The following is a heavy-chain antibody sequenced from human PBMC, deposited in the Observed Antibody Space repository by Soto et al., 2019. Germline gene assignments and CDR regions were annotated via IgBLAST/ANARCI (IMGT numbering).Heavy chain of an antibody. CDR3: ARAGYPLDAFDI. CDR1: GFTVSSKY. J-gene: IGHJ3*02. V-gene: IGHV3-53*01. CDR2: IYSGGST. D-gene: IGHD6-13*01. Sequence: PGGSLRLSCAASGFTVSSKYMSWVRQAPGKGLEWVSVIYSGGSTYYVDSVKGRFTISRDNSKNTLYLQMNSLRAEDTAVYYCARAGYPLDAFDIWGQGTMVTVSS.